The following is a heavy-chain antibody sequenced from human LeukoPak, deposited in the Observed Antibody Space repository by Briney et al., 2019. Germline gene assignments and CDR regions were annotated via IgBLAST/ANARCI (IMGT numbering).Heavy chain of an antibody. Sequence: PGGSLRLSCAVSGVTVSSNHMSWVRQAPGKGLEWVSAIYSGGGTYYADSVKGRFPLSRDISKNTLYLQMNSLRAEDTAVYYCVRDASWGQGTLVTVPS. CDR1: GVTVSSNH. CDR2: IYSGGGT. CDR3: VRDAS. J-gene: IGHJ4*02. V-gene: IGHV3-66*01.